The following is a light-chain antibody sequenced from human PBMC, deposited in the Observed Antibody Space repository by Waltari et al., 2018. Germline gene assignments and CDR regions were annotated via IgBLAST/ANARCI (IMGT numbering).Light chain of an antibody. J-gene: IGLJ3*02. CDR2: DVT. CDR3: SSYSSSSTLV. V-gene: IGLV2-14*03. CDR1: TSDVGGYDY. Sequence: QSALTQPASVSGSPGQSFTISCTGTTSDVGGYDYVSWYQHHPGKAPKLMIYDVTTRPSGVSYRFSASKSANTASLTISGLQTEDEADYYCSSYSSSSTLVFGGGTKLTVL.